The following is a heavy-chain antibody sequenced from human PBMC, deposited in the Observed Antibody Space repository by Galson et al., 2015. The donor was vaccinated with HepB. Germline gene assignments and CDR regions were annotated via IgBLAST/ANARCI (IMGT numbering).Heavy chain of an antibody. CDR1: GGSISNSNNNY. CDR2: IDYSGST. J-gene: IGHJ4*02. D-gene: IGHD2-2*01. CDR3: ARTLGYCTFTSCYSSIYYFDC. Sequence: TLSLTCIVSGGSISNSNNNYWGWIRQPPGKGLEWIGSIDYSGSTDYNPSLKSRVTISVATSKNHFSLKLTSVTAADTAVYYCARTLGYCTFTSCYSSIYYFDCWGQGTLVSVSS. V-gene: IGHV4-39*07.